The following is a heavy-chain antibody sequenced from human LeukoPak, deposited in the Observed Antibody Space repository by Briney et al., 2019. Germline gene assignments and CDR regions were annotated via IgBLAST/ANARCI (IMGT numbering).Heavy chain of an antibody. CDR3: ASPSLLWFGDDYYYYGMDV. CDR2: ISAYNGNT. CDR1: GYTFTRYG. D-gene: IGHD3-10*01. V-gene: IGHV1-18*01. Sequence: ASVKVSCKASGYTFTRYGIRWVRQAPGQGLEWMGWISAYNGNTNYAQKLQGRVTMTTDTSTSTAYMELRSLRSDDTAVYYCASPSLLWFGDDYYYYGMDVWGQGTTVTVSS. J-gene: IGHJ6*02.